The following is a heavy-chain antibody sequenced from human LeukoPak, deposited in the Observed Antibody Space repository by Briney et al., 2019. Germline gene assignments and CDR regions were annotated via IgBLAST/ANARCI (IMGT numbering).Heavy chain of an antibody. D-gene: IGHD3-3*01. V-gene: IGHV3-23*01. CDR3: ARGPPVLRFLEWLLSYFDY. Sequence: GGSLRLSCAASGFTFSSYAMSWVRQAPGKGLEWVSAISGSGGSTYYADSVKGRFTISRGNAKNSLYLHMNSLRVEDTAVYYCARGPPVLRFLEWLLSYFDYWGQGTLVTVSS. J-gene: IGHJ4*02. CDR1: GFTFSSYA. CDR2: ISGSGGST.